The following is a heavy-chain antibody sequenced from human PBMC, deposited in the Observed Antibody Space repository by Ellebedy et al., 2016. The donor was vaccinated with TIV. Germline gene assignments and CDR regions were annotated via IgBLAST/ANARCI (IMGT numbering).Heavy chain of an antibody. CDR2: FDPEDGEP. CDR3: ARGRGRLQYYYYYGMDV. CDR1: GYTLTELS. J-gene: IGHJ6*02. Sequence: AASVKVSCKVSGYTLTELSMHWVRQAPGKGLEWMGNFDPEDGEPVYAQNFQGRVTFTRNTSTNTAYMEVSSLKSEDTAVYFWARGRGRLQYYYYYGMDVWGQGTTVTVSS. V-gene: IGHV1-24*01. D-gene: IGHD4-11*01.